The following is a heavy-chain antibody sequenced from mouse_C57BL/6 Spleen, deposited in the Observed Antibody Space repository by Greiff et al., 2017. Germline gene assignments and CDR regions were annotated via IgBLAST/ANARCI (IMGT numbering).Heavy chain of an antibody. V-gene: IGHV1-80*01. CDR1: GYAFSSYW. CDR3: ARSFITTGPHFDY. J-gene: IGHJ2*01. Sequence: QVQLQQSGAELLKPGASVKISCKASGYAFSSYWMNWVKQRPGKGLEWIGQIYPGDGDTNYNGKFKGKATLTADKSSSTAYMQLSSLTSEDSAVYFCARSFITTGPHFDYWGQGTTLTVSS. CDR2: IYPGDGDT. D-gene: IGHD1-1*01.